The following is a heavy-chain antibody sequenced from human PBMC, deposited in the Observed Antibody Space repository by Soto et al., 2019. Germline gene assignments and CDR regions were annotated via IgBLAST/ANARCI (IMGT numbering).Heavy chain of an antibody. D-gene: IGHD1-26*01. J-gene: IGHJ4*02. CDR1: GFTFSSYA. CDR2: ISYDGSNK. Sequence: QVQLVESGGGVVQPGRSLRLSCAASGFTFSSYAMHWVRQAPGKGLEWVAVISYDGSNKYYADSVKGRFTISRDNSKNTRYLQMTRLRAEDTAVYYCASGGGKVGATTNYFDYWGQGTLVTVSS. CDR3: ASGGGKVGATTNYFDY. V-gene: IGHV3-30-3*01.